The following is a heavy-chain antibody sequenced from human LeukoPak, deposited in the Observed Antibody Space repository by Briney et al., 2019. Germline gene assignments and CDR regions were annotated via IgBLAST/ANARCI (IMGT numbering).Heavy chain of an antibody. D-gene: IGHD2-15*01. CDR1: GFTFSSYG. J-gene: IGHJ4*02. CDR3: AREGGPVVAAHFDY. Sequence: GGSLRLSCAASGFTFSSYGMHWVRQAPGKGLEWVAVISYDGSNKYYADSVKGRFTISRDNSKNTLYLQMNSLRAEDTAVYYCAREGGPVVAAHFDYWGQGTLVTVSS. CDR2: ISYDGSNK. V-gene: IGHV3-30*03.